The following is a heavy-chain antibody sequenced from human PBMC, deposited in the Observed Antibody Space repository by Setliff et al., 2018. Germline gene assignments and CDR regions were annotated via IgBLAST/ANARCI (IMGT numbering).Heavy chain of an antibody. Sequence: GGSLRLSCAASGFIFSDYYMSWVRQAPGKGLVWVARINGDGSITNYADSVKGRFTISRDNARNTLYLQMNSLRGEDTAVYFCASIDWGENFYNTDVWGKGTTVTVSS. CDR2: INGDGSIT. J-gene: IGHJ6*04. V-gene: IGHV3-74*01. CDR3: ASIDWGENFYNTDV. CDR1: GFIFSDYY. D-gene: IGHD7-27*01.